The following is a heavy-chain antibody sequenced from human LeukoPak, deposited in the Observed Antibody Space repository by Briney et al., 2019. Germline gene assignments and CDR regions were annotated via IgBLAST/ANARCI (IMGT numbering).Heavy chain of an antibody. D-gene: IGHD3-22*01. J-gene: IGHJ4*02. CDR1: GFTVSSNY. CDR2: IYSGGST. V-gene: IGHV3-53*01. CDR3: ARAPDSSGFAIDY. Sequence: PGGSLRLACAASGFTVSSNYMSWVSQAPGKGLERVSVIYSGGSTYYADSVKGRFTISRDNSKNTLYLQMNSLRAEDTAVYYCARAPDSSGFAIDYWGQGTLVTVSS.